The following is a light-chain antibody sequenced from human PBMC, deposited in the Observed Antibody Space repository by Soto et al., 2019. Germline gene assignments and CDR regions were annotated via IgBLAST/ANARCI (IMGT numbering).Light chain of an antibody. CDR2: GNS. V-gene: IGLV1-40*01. CDR3: QSYDSSLRGPVV. J-gene: IGLJ2*01. Sequence: QSVLTQPPSVSGAPGQRVTISCTGSSSNIGAGYDVHWYQQLPGTAPKLLIDGNSNRPSGVPDRFSGSKAGTSASLAITGLQAEDEADYYCQSYDSSLRGPVVFGGGTKLTVL. CDR1: SSNIGAGYD.